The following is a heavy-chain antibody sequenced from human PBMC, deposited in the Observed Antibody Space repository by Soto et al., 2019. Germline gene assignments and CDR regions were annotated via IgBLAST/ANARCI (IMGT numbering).Heavy chain of an antibody. CDR2: ISYDGSNK. Sequence: QVQLVESGGGVVQPGRSLRLSCAASGFTFSSYAMLWVRQAPGKGLEWVAVISYDGSNKYYADSVKGRFTISRDNSKNTLYLQMNSLRAEDTAVYYCARVSVAGTVADYWGQGTLVTVSS. CDR1: GFTFSSYA. V-gene: IGHV3-30-3*01. D-gene: IGHD6-19*01. CDR3: ARVSVAGTVADY. J-gene: IGHJ4*02.